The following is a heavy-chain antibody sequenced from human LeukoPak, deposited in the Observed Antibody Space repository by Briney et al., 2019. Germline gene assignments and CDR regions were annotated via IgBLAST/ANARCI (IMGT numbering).Heavy chain of an antibody. CDR3: ARSGGHDAFDI. CDR2: TYYRSKWYN. D-gene: IGHD4-23*01. Sequence: SQTLSLTCAISGDSVSSHSAAWSWIRQSPSRGLEWLGRTYYRSKWYNDYAVSVKSRITINPDTSKNQFSLQLTSVTPEDTAVYYCARSGGHDAFDIWGQGTMVTVSS. V-gene: IGHV6-1*01. J-gene: IGHJ3*02. CDR1: GDSVSSHSAA.